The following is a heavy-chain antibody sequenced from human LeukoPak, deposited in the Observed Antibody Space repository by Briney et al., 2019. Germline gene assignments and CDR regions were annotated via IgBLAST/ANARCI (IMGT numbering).Heavy chain of an antibody. CDR1: GDSVSSNSAA. J-gene: IGHJ4*02. Sequence: SQTLSLTCALFGDSVSSNSAAWNWIRQSPSRGLEWLGRTYYRSKWYNDYAVSVKSRITINPDTSKNQLSMQLNSVTPEDTAVYYCARGSIVGATLFDYWGQGTLVTVSS. V-gene: IGHV6-1*01. CDR3: ARGSIVGATLFDY. CDR2: TYYRSKWYN. D-gene: IGHD1-26*01.